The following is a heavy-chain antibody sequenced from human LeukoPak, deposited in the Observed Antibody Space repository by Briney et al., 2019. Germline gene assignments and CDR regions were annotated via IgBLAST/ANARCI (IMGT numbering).Heavy chain of an antibody. CDR3: AKETRALLRLGYFDC. J-gene: IGHJ4*02. Sequence: PGGSLRLSCAGSGFTFSNYAMSWVRQAPGKGLEWVSAISGTGGNTYYADSVKGRFTIPRDNSRHTLYLQMNSLRAEDTAVYYCAKETRALLRLGYFDCWGQGTLVTVSS. V-gene: IGHV3-23*01. CDR2: ISGTGGNT. CDR1: GFTFSNYA. D-gene: IGHD1-26*01.